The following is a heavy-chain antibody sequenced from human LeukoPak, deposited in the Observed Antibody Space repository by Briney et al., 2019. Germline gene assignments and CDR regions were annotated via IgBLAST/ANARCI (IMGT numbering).Heavy chain of an antibody. Sequence: ASVKVSCKASGYTFTGYYMRWVRQAPGQGLEWMGWINPNSGGTNYAQKFQGRVTMTRDTSISTAYMELSRLRSDDTAVYYCARHVVRGVIRSAFDYWGQGTLVTVSS. V-gene: IGHV1-2*02. D-gene: IGHD3-10*01. CDR1: GYTFTGYY. CDR2: INPNSGGT. CDR3: ARHVVRGVIRSAFDY. J-gene: IGHJ4*02.